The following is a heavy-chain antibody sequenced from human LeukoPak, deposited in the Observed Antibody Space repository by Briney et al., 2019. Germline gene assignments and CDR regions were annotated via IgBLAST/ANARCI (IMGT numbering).Heavy chain of an antibody. J-gene: IGHJ4*02. D-gene: IGHD5-12*01. CDR1: GFTFSSYA. V-gene: IGHV3-23*01. CDR2: VSGSGGST. Sequence: GSLRLSCAASGFTFSSYAMSWVRQAPGKGLEWVSVVSGSGGSTYYADSVKGRFTISRDNSKNTLYLQMNSLRADDTAVYFCAKAGVAMIGASFDYWGQGTLVTVSS. CDR3: AKAGVAMIGASFDY.